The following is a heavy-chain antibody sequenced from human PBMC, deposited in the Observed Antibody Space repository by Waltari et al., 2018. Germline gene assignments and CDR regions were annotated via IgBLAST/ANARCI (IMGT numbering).Heavy chain of an antibody. V-gene: IGHV4-4*02. Sequence: QVQLQESGPGLVKPSGTLSLPCSVSGDSMSTNYWWSWVRQAPGKGLEWIGQIHRSGRTHYHPSLESRVATSIDTSKNEFSLEVTSATAADTAVYFCARDRGRGLYLDSWGQGILVTVSP. D-gene: IGHD5-12*01. CDR3: ARDRGRGLYLDS. CDR1: GDSMSTNYW. CDR2: IHRSGRT. J-gene: IGHJ4*02.